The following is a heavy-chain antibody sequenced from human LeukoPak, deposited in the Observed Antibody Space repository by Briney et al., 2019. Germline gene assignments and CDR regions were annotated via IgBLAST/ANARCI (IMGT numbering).Heavy chain of an antibody. D-gene: IGHD6-13*01. CDR1: GGSISSYY. V-gene: IGHV4-59*01. J-gene: IGHJ6*02. CDR3: ASIAAAGYYYYGMDV. CDR2: IYYSGST. Sequence: PSETLSLTCTVSGGSISSYYWSWIRQPPGKGLEWIGYIYYSGSTNYNPSLKSRVTISVDTSKNQFSLKLSSVTAADTAVYYCASIAAAGYYYYGMDVWGQGTTVTVSS.